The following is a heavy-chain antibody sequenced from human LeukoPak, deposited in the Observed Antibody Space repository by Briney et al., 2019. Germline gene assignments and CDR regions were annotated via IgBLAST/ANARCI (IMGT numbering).Heavy chain of an antibody. V-gene: IGHV1-2*02. CDR1: GYTFTGYY. CDR2: INPNSGGT. Sequence: ASVKVSCKASGYTFTGYYMHWVRQAPGQGLEWMGWINPNSGGTNYAQKFQGRVTMTRDTSISTAYMELSRLRSDDTAVYYCARDPGSDDYDNHDAFDIWGQGTMVTVSS. CDR3: ARDPGSDDYDNHDAFDI. D-gene: IGHD4-17*01. J-gene: IGHJ3*02.